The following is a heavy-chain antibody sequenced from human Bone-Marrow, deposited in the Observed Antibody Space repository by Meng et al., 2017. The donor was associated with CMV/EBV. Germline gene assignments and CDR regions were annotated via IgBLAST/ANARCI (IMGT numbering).Heavy chain of an antibody. D-gene: IGHD2-15*01. J-gene: IGHJ4*02. Sequence: SETLSLTCTVSGGSISSGDHYWSWIRQPPGKGLEWIGYIYYSGSTYYNPSLKSRLTISVDTSKNQFSLQLRSVTAADTAVYYCARDLLPDIWGQGTLVTVSP. CDR3: ARDLLPDI. V-gene: IGHV4-30-4*08. CDR1: GGSISSGDHY. CDR2: IYYSGST.